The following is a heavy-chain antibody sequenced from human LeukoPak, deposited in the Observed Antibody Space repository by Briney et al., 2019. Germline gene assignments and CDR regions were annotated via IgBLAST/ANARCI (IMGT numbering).Heavy chain of an antibody. CDR2: IYSSGST. CDR3: ARGSPKSGPFDI. D-gene: IGHD3-3*01. Sequence: ASETLSLTCTVSGGSISNYFWSWIRQPAGKGLEWIGRIYSSGSTNYNPSLNSRVTMPVATSKNQFSLKLSSVTAADTAVYYCARGSPKSGPFDIWGQGTVVTVSS. CDR1: GGSISNYF. V-gene: IGHV4-4*07. J-gene: IGHJ3*02.